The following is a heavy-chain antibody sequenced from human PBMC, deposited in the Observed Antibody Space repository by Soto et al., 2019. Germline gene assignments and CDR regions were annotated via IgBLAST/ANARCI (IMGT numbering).Heavy chain of an antibody. J-gene: IGHJ4*02. D-gene: IGHD5-18*01. CDR3: AKAGAYNYGSYFDY. CDR2: ISWDGGIT. V-gene: IGHV3-43*01. CDR1: GFTFDDYT. Sequence: LRLSCAASGFTFDDYTMQWVRQAPGKGLEWVSLISWDGGITYYAGSVKGRFTISRDNSKNSLYLQMNSLTTEDTALYYCAKAGAYNYGSYFDYWGQGTLVTVSS.